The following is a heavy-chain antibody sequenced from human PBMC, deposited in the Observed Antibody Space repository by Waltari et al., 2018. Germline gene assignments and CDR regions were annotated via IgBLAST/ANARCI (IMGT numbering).Heavy chain of an antibody. CDR3: ATGRYRFFDY. J-gene: IGHJ4*02. CDR2: NYNDGTT. CDR1: GFPFSSNF. D-gene: IGHD1-26*01. V-gene: IGHV3-53*01. Sequence: EVQLVESGGGSIQPGGSLRLSCGASGFPFSSNFMSWFRQAPGKGLEWVSINYNDGTTYYGDSVKGRFTIYRDNSKSTMYLQMNTLRTEDTAVYYCATGRYRFFDYWGQGTLVTVSS.